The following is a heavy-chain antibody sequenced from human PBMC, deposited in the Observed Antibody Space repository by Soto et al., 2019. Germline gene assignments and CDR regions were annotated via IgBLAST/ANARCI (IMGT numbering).Heavy chain of an antibody. V-gene: IGHV1-8*01. Sequence: QVQLVQSGAEVKKPGASVKVSCKASRDTFISYDINWVRQAAGQGLEWMGWMNPTSANTGYGQKFQGRVTMTRNTSISTAYMELSSLRSEDTAVYYCARSPSWETTVTPYYFDYWGQGTLVTVSS. CDR3: ARSPSWETTVTPYYFDY. CDR2: MNPTSANT. D-gene: IGHD4-4*01. CDR1: RDTFISYD. J-gene: IGHJ4*02.